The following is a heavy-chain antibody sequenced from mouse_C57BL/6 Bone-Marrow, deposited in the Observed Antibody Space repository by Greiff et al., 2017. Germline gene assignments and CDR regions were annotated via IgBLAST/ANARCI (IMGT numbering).Heavy chain of an antibody. J-gene: IGHJ1*03. CDR1: GYTFTSYW. CDR2: IDPNSGGT. Sequence: QVHVKQPGAELVKPGASVKLSCKASGYTFTSYWMHWVKQRPGRGLEWIGRIDPNSGGTKYNEKFKSKATLTVDKPSSTAYMQLSSLTSEDSAVYDCASGSSPSWYFDVWGTGTTVTVSS. D-gene: IGHD1-1*01. V-gene: IGHV1-72*01. CDR3: ASGSSPSWYFDV.